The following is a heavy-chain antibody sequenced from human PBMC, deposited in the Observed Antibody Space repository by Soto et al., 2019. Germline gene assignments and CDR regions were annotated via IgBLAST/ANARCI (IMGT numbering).Heavy chain of an antibody. CDR2: MNPSGGST. Sequence: ASVKVSCKSSGYSFTSYYMHWVRQAPGQGLEWMGIMNPSGGSTAYAQKFQGRVTMTRDTSTSTVYMELSSVRSEDTAVYYCARALPRSSGYSYGALDYWGQGTLVTVSS. J-gene: IGHJ4*02. CDR1: GYSFTSYY. V-gene: IGHV1-46*01. D-gene: IGHD5-18*01. CDR3: ARALPRSSGYSYGALDY.